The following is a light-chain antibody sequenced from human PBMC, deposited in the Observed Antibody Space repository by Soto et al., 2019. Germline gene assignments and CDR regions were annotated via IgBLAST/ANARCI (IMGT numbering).Light chain of an antibody. CDR3: QQYYSTPRT. Sequence: DIMMTQSPDSLAVSLGERATINCKSSQSVLYSSNNKNYLAWYQQKPGQPPKLLIYWASTRESGVPDRFSGSGSGTDFTLTISNLQAEDVAVYYCQQYYSTPRTFGQGTKVEIK. CDR1: QSVLYSSNNKNY. V-gene: IGKV4-1*01. CDR2: WAS. J-gene: IGKJ1*01.